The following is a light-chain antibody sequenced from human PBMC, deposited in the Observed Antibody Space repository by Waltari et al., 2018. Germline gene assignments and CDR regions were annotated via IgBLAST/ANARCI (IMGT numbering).Light chain of an antibody. Sequence: QSVLTQPPSASWTPGQRVTISCSGSSANIGSNPVNWYQPLPGTAPKLIINNNRQRPSGVPDRFSGSKSGTSASLSISGRLSDDESEYYCAAWDDRLSGYVFGTGTNVSVL. CDR1: SANIGSNP. CDR3: AAWDDRLSGYV. V-gene: IGLV1-44*01. CDR2: NNR. J-gene: IGLJ1*01.